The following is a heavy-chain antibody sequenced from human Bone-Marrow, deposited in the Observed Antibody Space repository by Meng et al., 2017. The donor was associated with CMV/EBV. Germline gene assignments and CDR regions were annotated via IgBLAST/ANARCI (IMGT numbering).Heavy chain of an antibody. D-gene: IGHD6-6*01. CDR3: ARGGVAARRQAEYFQH. CDR1: GFTFSSYW. V-gene: IGHV3-7*01. Sequence: GGSLRLSCAASGFTFSSYWMSWVRQAPGKGLEWVANIKQDGSEKYYVDSVKGRFTISRDNAKNSLYLQMNSLRAEDTAVYYCARGGVAARRQAEYFQHCGQGTLVTVSS. CDR2: IKQDGSEK. J-gene: IGHJ1*01.